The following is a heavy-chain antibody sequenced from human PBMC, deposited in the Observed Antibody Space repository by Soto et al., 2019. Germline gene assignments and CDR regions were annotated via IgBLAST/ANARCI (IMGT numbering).Heavy chain of an antibody. CDR2: MNPNSGNT. CDR1: GYTFTSYD. Sequence: ASVKVSCKASGYTFTSYDINWVRQATGQGLEWMGWMNPNSGNTGYAQKFQGRVTMTRNTSISTAYMELSSLRSEDTAVYYCARPPHWGDFWSGYPPPMDVWGKGTTVTVSS. V-gene: IGHV1-8*01. J-gene: IGHJ6*03. D-gene: IGHD3-3*01. CDR3: ARPPHWGDFWSGYPPPMDV.